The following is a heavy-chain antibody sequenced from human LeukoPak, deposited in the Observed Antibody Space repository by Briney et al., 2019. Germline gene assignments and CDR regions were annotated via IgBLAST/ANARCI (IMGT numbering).Heavy chain of an antibody. Sequence: PGGSLRLSCAASGFTFSRYAMSWVRQAPGKGLEWVSAISGSGGSTYYADSVKGRFSIPRDNSKNTLSLQMNSLRAEDTAVYYCAKGGDGSFTYFDCWGQGTLVTVSS. D-gene: IGHD1-26*01. V-gene: IGHV3-23*01. CDR3: AKGGDGSFTYFDC. CDR1: GFTFSRYA. CDR2: ISGSGGST. J-gene: IGHJ4*02.